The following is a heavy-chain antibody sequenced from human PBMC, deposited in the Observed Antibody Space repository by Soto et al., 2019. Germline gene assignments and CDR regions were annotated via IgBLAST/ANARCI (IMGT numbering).Heavy chain of an antibody. CDR3: ATSYDSGFDP. D-gene: IGHD5-12*01. CDR1: GYTFTSYG. V-gene: IGHV1-18*04. Sequence: QVQLVHSGAEVKKPGASVMVSCKASGYTFTSYGISWIRQAPGQGLEWMGWINANNGNTDYAQNFQGRVTMTTDTSTSTAYMELRSLRSDDTAVYYCATSYDSGFDPWGQGTLVSVSS. J-gene: IGHJ5*02. CDR2: INANNGNT.